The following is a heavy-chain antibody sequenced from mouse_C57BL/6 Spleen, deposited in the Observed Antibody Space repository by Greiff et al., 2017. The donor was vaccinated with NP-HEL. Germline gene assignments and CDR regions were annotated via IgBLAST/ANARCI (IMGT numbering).Heavy chain of an antibody. V-gene: IGHV1-26*01. D-gene: IGHD1-1*01. J-gene: IGHJ1*03. CDR1: GYTFTDYY. Sequence: VQLQQSGPELVKPGASVKISCKASGYTFTDYYMNWVKQSHGKSLEWIGDINPNNGGTSYNQKFKGKATLTVDKSSSTAYMELRSLTSEDSAVYYCAQGGYGSSWYFDVWGTGTTVTVSS. CDR2: INPNNGGT. CDR3: AQGGYGSSWYFDV.